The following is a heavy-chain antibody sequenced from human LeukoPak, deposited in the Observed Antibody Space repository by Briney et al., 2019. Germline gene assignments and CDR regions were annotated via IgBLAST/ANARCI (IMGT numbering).Heavy chain of an antibody. CDR2: IKQDGSEK. D-gene: IGHD3-3*01. CDR1: GFTFSSYW. V-gene: IGHV3-7*03. Sequence: PGGSLRLSCAASGFTFSSYWMSWVRRAPGKGLEWVANIKQDGSEKYYVDSVKGRSTISRDNSKNTLYLQMNSLRAEDTAVYYCARGYDFWSGYSFDYWGQGTLVTVSS. CDR3: ARGYDFWSGYSFDY. J-gene: IGHJ4*02.